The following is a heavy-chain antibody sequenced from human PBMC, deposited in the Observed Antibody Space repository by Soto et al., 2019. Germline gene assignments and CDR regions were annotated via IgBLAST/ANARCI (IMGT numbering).Heavy chain of an antibody. CDR3: ARDQPQQLALDY. CDR1: GFTFSSYG. D-gene: IGHD6-13*01. Sequence: GGSLRLSCAASGFTFSSYGMHWVRQAPGKGLEWVAVIWYDGSNKYYADSVKGRFTISRDNSKNTLYLQMNSLRAEDTAVYYCARDQPQQLALDYWGQGTLVTVSS. V-gene: IGHV3-33*01. CDR2: IWYDGSNK. J-gene: IGHJ4*02.